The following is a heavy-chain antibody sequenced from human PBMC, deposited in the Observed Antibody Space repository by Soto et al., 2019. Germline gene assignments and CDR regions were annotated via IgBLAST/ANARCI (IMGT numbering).Heavy chain of an antibody. Sequence: GASVKVSCKASGGTFSSYAISRVRQAPGQGLEWMGGIIPIFGTANYAQKFQGRVTITADKSASTAYMELSRLRSEDTAVYYCASEPWELPRSGGYFDYWGQGTLVTVSS. CDR1: GGTFSSYA. CDR2: IIPIFGTA. J-gene: IGHJ4*02. D-gene: IGHD1-26*01. V-gene: IGHV1-69*06. CDR3: ASEPWELPRSGGYFDY.